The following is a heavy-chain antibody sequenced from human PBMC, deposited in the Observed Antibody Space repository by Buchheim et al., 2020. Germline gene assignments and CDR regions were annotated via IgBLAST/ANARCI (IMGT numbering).Heavy chain of an antibody. Sequence: QVQLVESGGGVVQPGRSLRLSCAASGFTFSSYGMHWVRQAPGKGLEWVAVIWYDGSNKYYADSVKGRFTISRDNSKNTLYLQMNSLRAEDTAVYYCAREDPGTGVFDYWGQGTL. V-gene: IGHV3-33*01. CDR2: IWYDGSNK. J-gene: IGHJ4*02. CDR1: GFTFSSYG. D-gene: IGHD2-8*02. CDR3: AREDPGTGVFDY.